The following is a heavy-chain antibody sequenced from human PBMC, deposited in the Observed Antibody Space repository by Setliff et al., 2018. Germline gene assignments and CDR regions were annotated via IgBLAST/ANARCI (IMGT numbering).Heavy chain of an antibody. D-gene: IGHD1-26*01. CDR1: GFTFSGYY. CDR3: ARKGGMGDYMDV. V-gene: IGHV3-11*06. J-gene: IGHJ6*02. CDR2: ISSSSSYI. Sequence: PGGSLRLSCAASGFTFSGYYMSWIRQAPGKGLEWVSSISSSSSYIYYADSVKGRFTISRDNAKNSLYLQMNSLRAEDTAVYYCARKGGMGDYMDVWGQGTTVTVSS.